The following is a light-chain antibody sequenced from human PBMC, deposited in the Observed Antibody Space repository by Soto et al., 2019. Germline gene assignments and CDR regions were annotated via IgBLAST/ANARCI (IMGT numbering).Light chain of an antibody. CDR3: QQTYATPIT. J-gene: IGKJ5*01. CDR2: GAS. Sequence: DMQMTQSPPSLSASVGDRVTITCRASQSISVYLNWYQQKPGKAPKLLIYGASSLQSGVPSRFSGSGSGTDFTLTITSLQPEDCATYYCQQTYATPITFGQGTRLEIK. V-gene: IGKV1-39*01. CDR1: QSISVY.